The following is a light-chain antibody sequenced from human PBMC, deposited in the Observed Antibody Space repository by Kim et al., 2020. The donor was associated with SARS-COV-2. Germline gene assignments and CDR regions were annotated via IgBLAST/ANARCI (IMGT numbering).Light chain of an antibody. CDR1: QSIGSY. CDR3: QQRSNWPLT. CDR2: DAS. V-gene: IGKV3-11*01. Sequence: EIVLTQSPATLSLSPGERATLSCRASQSIGSYLGWYQQKPGQAPRLLIYDASNRATGIPARFSGTGSGTDFTLTISSLEPEDFAVYYCQQRSNWPLTFGGGTKLEI. J-gene: IGKJ4*01.